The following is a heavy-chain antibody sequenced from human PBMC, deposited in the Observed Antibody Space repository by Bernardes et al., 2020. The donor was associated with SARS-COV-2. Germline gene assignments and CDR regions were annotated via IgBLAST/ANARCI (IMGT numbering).Heavy chain of an antibody. V-gene: IGHV1-2*02. Sequence: ASVKVYCKASGYTFSGYYMHWVRQAPGQGLEWMGWINPNSGGTNYAQKFQGRVTMTRDTSISTAYMEVSSLRYDDTAVYYCARAFSRSCSGGGCYSGAYWGQGTLVTVSS. CDR1: GYTFSGYY. CDR3: ARAFSRSCSGGGCYSGAY. D-gene: IGHD2-15*01. J-gene: IGHJ4*02. CDR2: INPNSGGT.